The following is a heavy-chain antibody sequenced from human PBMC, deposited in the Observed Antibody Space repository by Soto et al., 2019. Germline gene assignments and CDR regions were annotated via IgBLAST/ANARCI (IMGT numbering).Heavy chain of an antibody. CDR3: ARERQYYDILTGYSFFDY. Sequence: SETLSLTCTVSGGSISSGDYYWSWIRQPPGRGLEWIGYIYYSGSTYYNPSLKSRVTISVDTSKNQFSLKLSSVTAADTAVYYCARERQYYDILTGYSFFDYWGQGTLVTVSS. J-gene: IGHJ4*02. D-gene: IGHD3-9*01. V-gene: IGHV4-30-4*01. CDR1: GGSISSGDYY. CDR2: IYYSGST.